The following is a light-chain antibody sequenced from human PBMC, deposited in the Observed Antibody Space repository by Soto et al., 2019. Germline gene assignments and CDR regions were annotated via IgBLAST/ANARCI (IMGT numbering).Light chain of an antibody. CDR3: QQYNSYSPQGT. J-gene: IGKJ1*01. CDR1: QSISSW. Sequence: DIQMTQSPSTLSASVGDRVTITCRTSQSISSWLAWYQQKPGKAPKLLIYKASSLESGVPSRFSGRGSGTEFTLTISSLQHDDFTTYYCQQYNSYSPQGTFGQGTKVEIK. V-gene: IGKV1-5*03. CDR2: KAS.